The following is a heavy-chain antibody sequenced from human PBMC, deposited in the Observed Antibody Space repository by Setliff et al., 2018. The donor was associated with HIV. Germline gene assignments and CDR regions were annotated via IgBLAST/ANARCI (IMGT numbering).Heavy chain of an antibody. Sequence: SETLSLTCPQEIFRDSYWNWIRQFPGGGLEWIGYIYYSGSTKYNPSLKRRVTISIDKSRKYFSLKLPSVTAADTAMYFCTKGRLGQADYWGQGTLVTVSS. CDR2: IYYSGST. CDR3: TKGRLGQADY. V-gene: IGHV4-59*01. J-gene: IGHJ4*02. D-gene: IGHD4-17*01. CDR1: EIFRDSY.